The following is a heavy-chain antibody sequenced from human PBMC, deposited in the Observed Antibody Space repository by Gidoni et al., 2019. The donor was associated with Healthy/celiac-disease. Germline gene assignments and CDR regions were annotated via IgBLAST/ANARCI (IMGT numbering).Heavy chain of an antibody. J-gene: IGHJ5*02. CDR3: AKELEHPLGNWFDP. CDR1: GFTSTSYA. CDR2: ISGSGGST. V-gene: IGHV3-23*01. Sequence: EVQLLEPGGCLVQPWGSLRFSCAASGFTSTSYAMSWVRQAPGKGLDWFSAISGSGGSTYYADSVKGRFTISRDNSKNTLYLQMNSLRAEDTAVYYCAKELEHPLGNWFDPWGQGTLVTVSS. D-gene: IGHD1-1*01.